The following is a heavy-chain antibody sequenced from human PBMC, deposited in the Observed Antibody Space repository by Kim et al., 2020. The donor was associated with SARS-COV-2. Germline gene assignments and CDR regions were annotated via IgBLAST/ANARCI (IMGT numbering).Heavy chain of an antibody. CDR3: ARVGDPFPMTTVTIGYFDY. J-gene: IGHJ4*02. D-gene: IGHD4-17*01. CDR1: GFTFSSYA. Sequence: GGSLRLSCAASGFTFSSYAMHWVRQAPGKGLEYVSAISSNGGSTYYANSVKGRFTISRDNSKNTLYLQMGSLRAEDMAVYYCARVGDPFPMTTVTIGYFDYWGQGTLVTVSS. V-gene: IGHV3-64*01. CDR2: ISSNGGST.